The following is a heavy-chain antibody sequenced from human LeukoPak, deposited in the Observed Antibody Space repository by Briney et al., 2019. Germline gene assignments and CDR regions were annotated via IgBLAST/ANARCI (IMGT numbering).Heavy chain of an antibody. CDR2: ISRSGGNT. J-gene: IGHJ4*02. Sequence: GGSLRLSCAASGFTISRSSMHWVRQAPGKGLEFVSAISRSGGNTYYANSVKGRFTISRDTSKNTLYLQVGSLRVEDMAVYYCARVGDRSGNGYSHWGQGTLVTVSS. V-gene: IGHV3-64*01. D-gene: IGHD2-2*03. CDR3: ARVGDRSGNGYSH. CDR1: GFTISRSS.